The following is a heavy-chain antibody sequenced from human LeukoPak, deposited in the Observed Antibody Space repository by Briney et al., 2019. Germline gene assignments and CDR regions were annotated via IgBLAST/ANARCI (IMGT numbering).Heavy chain of an antibody. CDR2: IYYSGST. D-gene: IGHD3-10*01. V-gene: IGHV4-59*08. Sequence: SETLSLTCTVSGGSISSYYWSWIRQPPGKGLEWIGYIYYSGSTNYNPSLKSRVTISVDTFKNQFSLKLSSVTAADTAVYYCARQTTYYNDAFDIWGQGTMVTVSS. CDR1: GGSISSYY. J-gene: IGHJ3*02. CDR3: ARQTTYYNDAFDI.